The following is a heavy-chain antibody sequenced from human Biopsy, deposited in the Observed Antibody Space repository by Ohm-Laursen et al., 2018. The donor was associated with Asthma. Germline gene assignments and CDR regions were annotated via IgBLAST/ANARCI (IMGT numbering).Heavy chain of an antibody. CDR3: ARVPTTLRYFDL. J-gene: IGHJ2*01. CDR2: ISYSGST. Sequence: SDTLSLTCTVSGGSVSSGSYYWSWIRQPPGKGLAWVSYISYSGSTDYNPSLKGRLTLSMDTSKDQFSLKLSSVTAADTAVYYCARVPTTLRYFDLWGRGTLVTVSS. D-gene: IGHD2-15*01. V-gene: IGHV4-61*01. CDR1: GGSVSSGSYY.